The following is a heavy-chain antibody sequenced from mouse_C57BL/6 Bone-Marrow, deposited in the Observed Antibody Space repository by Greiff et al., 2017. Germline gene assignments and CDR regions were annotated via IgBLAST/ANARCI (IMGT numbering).Heavy chain of an antibody. CDR3: AIDGYYFHY. CDR1: GYTFTSYW. J-gene: IGHJ2*01. V-gene: IGHV1-59*01. Sequence: QVKLQQPGAELVRPGTSVKLSCKASGYTFTSYWMHWVKQRPGQGLEWIGVIDPSDSYTNYNQKFKGKATLTVDTSSSTAYMQLSSLTSEDSSVYYCAIDGYYFHYWGQGTTLTVSS. D-gene: IGHD2-3*01. CDR2: IDPSDSYT.